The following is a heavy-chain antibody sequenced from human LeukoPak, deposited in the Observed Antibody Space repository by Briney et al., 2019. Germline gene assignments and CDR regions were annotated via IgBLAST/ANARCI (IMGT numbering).Heavy chain of an antibody. Sequence: GGSLRLSCAASGFSFSSYGMHWVRQAPGKGLEWVAVISNDGSITKYGDSVKGRFTISRDNSKNTLYVQMNSLRTDDAAVYYCAKFKSPYPMDYIFDFWGQGTLVTVSS. V-gene: IGHV3-30*18. CDR1: GFSFSSYG. CDR3: AKFKSPYPMDYIFDF. J-gene: IGHJ4*02. D-gene: IGHD4-11*01. CDR2: ISNDGSIT.